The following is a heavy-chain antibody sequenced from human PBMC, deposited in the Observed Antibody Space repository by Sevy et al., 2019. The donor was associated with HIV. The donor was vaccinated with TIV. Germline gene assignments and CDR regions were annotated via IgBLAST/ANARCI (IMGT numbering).Heavy chain of an antibody. J-gene: IGHJ3*02. V-gene: IGHV3-7*01. Sequence: GGSLRLSCAASGFTFSSYWMSWVRQAPGKGLEWVANIKQDGSEKYYVDSVKGRFTISRDNAKNSLYLQMNSLRAKDXXXXXXXXXXXXXXXXXXXXLPIPFDIWGQGTMVTVSS. CDR1: GFTFSSYW. CDR2: IKQDGSEK. CDR3: XXXXXXXXXXXXXXLPIPFDI.